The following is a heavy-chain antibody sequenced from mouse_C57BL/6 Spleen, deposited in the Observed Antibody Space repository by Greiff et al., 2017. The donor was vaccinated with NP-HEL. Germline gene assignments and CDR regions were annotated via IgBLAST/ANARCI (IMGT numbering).Heavy chain of an antibody. Sequence: VQLQQPGAELVKPGASVKMSCKASGYTFTSYWITWVKQRPGQGLEWIGDIYPGSGSTNYNEKFKSKATLTVDKSSSTAYMQLSSLTSEDSAVYYCASTSNYVGSFDYWGQGTTLTVSS. CDR2: IYPGSGST. J-gene: IGHJ2*01. CDR1: GYTFTSYW. D-gene: IGHD2-5*01. V-gene: IGHV1-55*01. CDR3: ASTSNYVGSFDY.